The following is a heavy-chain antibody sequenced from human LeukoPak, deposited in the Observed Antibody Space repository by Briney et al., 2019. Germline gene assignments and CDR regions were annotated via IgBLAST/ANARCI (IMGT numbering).Heavy chain of an antibody. D-gene: IGHD5-18*01. CDR3: ARGIGGYSYGLVDP. V-gene: IGHV3-21*01. Sequence: GGSLRLSCAASGFTFSSYSMNWVRQSPGKGLGWFSSISSSSSYIYYADSVKGRFTISRDNAKNSLYLQMNSLRAEDTAVYYCARGIGGYSYGLVDPWGQGTLVTVSS. J-gene: IGHJ5*02. CDR2: ISSSSSYI. CDR1: GFTFSSYS.